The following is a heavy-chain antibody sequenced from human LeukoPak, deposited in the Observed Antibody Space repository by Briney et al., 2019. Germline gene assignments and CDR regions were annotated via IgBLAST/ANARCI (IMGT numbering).Heavy chain of an antibody. CDR2: IYYSGST. CDR3: ARLVGAPYYFDY. CDR1: GGSISSYY. Sequence: IPSETLSLTCTVSGGSISSYYWSWIRQPPGKGLEWIGYIYYSGSTNYNASLKSRVTISVDTFKNQFSLKLSSVTAADTAVYYCARLVGAPYYFDYWGQGTLVTVSS. V-gene: IGHV4-59*01. J-gene: IGHJ4*02. D-gene: IGHD1-26*01.